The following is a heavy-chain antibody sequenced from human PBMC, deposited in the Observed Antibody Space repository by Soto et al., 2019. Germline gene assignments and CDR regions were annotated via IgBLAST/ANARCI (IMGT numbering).Heavy chain of an antibody. V-gene: IGHV1-18*01. CDR2: ISAHNGNT. CDR3: ARGRYGDY. CDR1: GYTFTSYG. J-gene: IGHJ4*02. Sequence: QVHLVQSGADVKKPGASVKVSCKASGYTFTSYGITWVRQAPGQGLERMGWISAHNGNTDYAQKLQGRVIVTRDTSTSTAYMELMSLRSGDTAVYYCARGRYGDYWGQGALVTVSS. D-gene: IGHD1-1*01.